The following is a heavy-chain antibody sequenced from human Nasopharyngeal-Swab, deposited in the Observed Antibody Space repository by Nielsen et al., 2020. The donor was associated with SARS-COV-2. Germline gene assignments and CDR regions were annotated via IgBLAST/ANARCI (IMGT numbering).Heavy chain of an antibody. J-gene: IGHJ4*02. V-gene: IGHV3-7*01. CDR1: GFTFSSYS. CDR3: ARGRVYDDY. Sequence: GESLKISCAASGFTFSSYSMNWVRQAPGKGLEWVANIKQDGSEKYYVDSVKGRFTISRDNAKNSLYLQMNSLRAEDTAVYYCARGRVYDDYWGQGTLVTVSS. D-gene: IGHD6-13*01. CDR2: IKQDGSEK.